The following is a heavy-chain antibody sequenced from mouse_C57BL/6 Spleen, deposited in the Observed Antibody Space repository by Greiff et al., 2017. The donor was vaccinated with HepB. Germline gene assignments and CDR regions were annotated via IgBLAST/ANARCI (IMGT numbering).Heavy chain of an antibody. CDR2: IDPETGGT. Sequence: VQLQQSGAELVRPGASVTLSCKASGYTFTDYEMHWVKQTPVHGLEWIGAIDPETGGTAYNQKFKGKAILTADKSSSTAYMELRSLTSEDSAVYYCTTYGSSHDYWGQGTTLTVSS. D-gene: IGHD1-1*01. CDR3: TTYGSSHDY. V-gene: IGHV1-15*01. J-gene: IGHJ2*01. CDR1: GYTFTDYE.